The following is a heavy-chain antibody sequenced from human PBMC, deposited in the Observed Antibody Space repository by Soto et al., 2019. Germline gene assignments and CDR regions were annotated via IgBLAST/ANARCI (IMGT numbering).Heavy chain of an antibody. D-gene: IGHD3-10*01. CDR3: AREAYGSGSYWFDP. Sequence: SETLSLTCAVSGGSISSGGYSWSWIRQPPGKGLEWIGYIYHSGSTYYNPSLKSRVTISVDRSKNQFSLKLSSVTAADTAVYYCAREAYGSGSYWFDPWGQGTLVTVSS. V-gene: IGHV4-30-2*01. J-gene: IGHJ5*02. CDR2: IYHSGST. CDR1: GGSISSGGYS.